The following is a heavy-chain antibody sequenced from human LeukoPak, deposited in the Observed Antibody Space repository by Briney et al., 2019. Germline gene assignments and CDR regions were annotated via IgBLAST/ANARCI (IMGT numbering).Heavy chain of an antibody. CDR1: GFTFSRFS. D-gene: IGHD4-17*01. V-gene: IGHV3-21*01. CDR3: ARWGKQYGDYLSYYGLDV. CDR2: ISSSSSYI. J-gene: IGHJ6*02. Sequence: PGGSLGLSCAASGFTFSRFSMNWVRQAPGKGLEWVSSISSSSSYIDYADSVKGRFTISRDNAKSSLYLQMNSLRAEDTAVYYCARWGKQYGDYLSYYGLDVWGPGTTVTVSS.